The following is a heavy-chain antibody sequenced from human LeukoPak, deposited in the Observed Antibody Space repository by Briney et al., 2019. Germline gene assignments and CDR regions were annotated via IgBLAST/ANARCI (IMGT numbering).Heavy chain of an antibody. Sequence: SETLSLTCAVSGGSFIGYHWNWIRQPPGKGMEWIGEINHSGSTNYNPSLKSRVTISVDTSKKQFSLTLRSLTAADTAVYYCARDPTTVITLPYYFDDWGQGILVTVSS. CDR1: GGSFIGYH. J-gene: IGHJ4*02. V-gene: IGHV4-34*01. CDR3: ARDPTTVITLPYYFDD. CDR2: INHSGST. D-gene: IGHD4-23*01.